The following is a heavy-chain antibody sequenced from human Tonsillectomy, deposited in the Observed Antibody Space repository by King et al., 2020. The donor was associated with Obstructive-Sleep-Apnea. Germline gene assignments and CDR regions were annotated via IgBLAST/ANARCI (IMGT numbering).Heavy chain of an antibody. CDR2: IYNSGST. CDR3: ARGGNYGYSANWFDR. V-gene: IGHV4-39*07. Sequence: VQLQESGPGLVKPSETLSLTCIVSGVSISSSSYYWGWIRQPPGKGLEWIGSIYNSGSTDYNPPLKSRVSISVDTAKNQFSLKLRSVTAADAAGYYCARGGNYGYSANWFDRWGHGTLVTVSS. D-gene: IGHD5-18*01. CDR1: GVSISSSSYY. J-gene: IGHJ5*02.